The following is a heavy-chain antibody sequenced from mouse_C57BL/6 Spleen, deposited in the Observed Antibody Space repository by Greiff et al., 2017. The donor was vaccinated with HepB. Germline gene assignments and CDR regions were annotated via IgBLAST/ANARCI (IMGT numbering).Heavy chain of an antibody. CDR3: AMYFPWVGYFDV. J-gene: IGHJ1*03. D-gene: IGHD1-1*02. V-gene: IGHV1-7*01. CDR1: GYTFTSYW. Sequence: VQLQQSGAELAKPGASVKLSCKASGYTFTSYWMHWVKQRPGQGLEWIGYINPSSGYTKYNQKFKDKATLTADKSSSTAYMQLSSLTYEDAAVYDWAMYFPWVGYFDVWGTGTTVTVSS. CDR2: INPSSGYT.